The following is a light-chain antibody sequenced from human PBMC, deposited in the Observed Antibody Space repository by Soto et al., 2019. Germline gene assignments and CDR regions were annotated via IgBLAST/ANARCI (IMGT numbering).Light chain of an antibody. CDR3: QQYDSYSPYT. CDR2: KAS. Sequence: DIQMTQFPPTLSASIGDRVTITCRASQTISSSLAWYQQKPGKAPKLLIYKASTLETGVPSRFNGSGSGTEFTLTTSSLQPDDFATYFCQQYDSYSPYTFGQGTRLEL. CDR1: QTISSS. J-gene: IGKJ2*01. V-gene: IGKV1-5*03.